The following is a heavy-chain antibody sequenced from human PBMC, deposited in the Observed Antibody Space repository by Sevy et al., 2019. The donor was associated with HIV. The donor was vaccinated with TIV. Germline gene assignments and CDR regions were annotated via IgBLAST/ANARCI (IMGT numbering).Heavy chain of an antibody. D-gene: IGHD5-12*01. CDR2: ISGSGGST. J-gene: IGHJ6*02. CDR1: GFTFSSYA. CDR3: AKSPRYRGYDFAHYYYYYGMDV. Sequence: GGSLRLSCAASGFTFSSYAMSWVRQAPGKGLEWVSAISGSGGSTYYADSVKGRFTISRDNSKNTLYLQMNSLRAEDTAVYYCAKSPRYRGYDFAHYYYYYGMDVWGQGTTVTVSS. V-gene: IGHV3-23*01.